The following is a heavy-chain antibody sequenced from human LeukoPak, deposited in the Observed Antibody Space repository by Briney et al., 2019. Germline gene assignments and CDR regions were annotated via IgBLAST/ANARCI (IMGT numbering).Heavy chain of an antibody. Sequence: GGSLRLSCAASGFTFSSYSMNWVRQAPGKGLEWVSSISSSSSYIYYADSVKGRFTISRDNAKNSLYLRMNSLRAEDTAVYYCARGHSGSYYSYERHNDIWGQGTMVTVSS. J-gene: IGHJ3*02. D-gene: IGHD1-26*01. V-gene: IGHV3-21*01. CDR1: GFTFSSYS. CDR3: ARGHSGSYYSYERHNDI. CDR2: ISSSSSYI.